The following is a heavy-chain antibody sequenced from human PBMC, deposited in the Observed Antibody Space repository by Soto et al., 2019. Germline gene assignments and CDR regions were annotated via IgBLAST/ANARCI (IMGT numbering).Heavy chain of an antibody. D-gene: IGHD5-18*01. CDR2: VYYSGST. CDR1: GGSISSYY. Sequence: QVQLQESGPGLVKPSETLSLTCTVSGGSISSYYWSWIRQPPGKGLEWIGYVYYSGSTNYNPALKSRVTISVDTSKNQFPLKLSSVSAADTAVYYCARGQIQLWYPFDYWGQGTLVTVSS. J-gene: IGHJ4*02. V-gene: IGHV4-59*01. CDR3: ARGQIQLWYPFDY.